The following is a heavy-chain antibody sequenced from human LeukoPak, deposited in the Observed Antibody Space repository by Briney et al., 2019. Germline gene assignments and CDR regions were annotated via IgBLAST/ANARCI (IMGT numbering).Heavy chain of an antibody. CDR3: TKQLVPNYFDY. D-gene: IGHD6-6*01. V-gene: IGHV3-30-3*01. CDR2: ISYDGSNK. Sequence: GGSLRLSCAASGFTVSSYAMHGGRQAPGTRLRWVAVISYDGSNKYYADSVKGRFTISRDNSKNTLYLQMNSLRAEDTAVYYCTKQLVPNYFDYWGQGTLVTVSS. CDR1: GFTVSSYA. J-gene: IGHJ4*02.